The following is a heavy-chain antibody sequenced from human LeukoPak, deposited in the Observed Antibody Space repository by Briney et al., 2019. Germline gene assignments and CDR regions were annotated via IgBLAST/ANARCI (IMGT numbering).Heavy chain of an antibody. CDR1: GFTFSSYG. CDR2: IRYDGSNK. J-gene: IGHJ4*02. CDR3: AKARRVSGYSAFDY. Sequence: PGGSLRLSCAAPGFTFSSYGMHWVRQAPGKGLEWVAFIRYDGSNKYYADSVKGRFTISRDNSKNTLYLQMNSLRAEDTAVYYCAKARRVSGYSAFDYWGQGTLVTVSS. V-gene: IGHV3-30*02. D-gene: IGHD3-22*01.